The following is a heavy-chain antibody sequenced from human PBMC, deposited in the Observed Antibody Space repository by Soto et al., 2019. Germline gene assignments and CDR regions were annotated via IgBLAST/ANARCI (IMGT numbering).Heavy chain of an antibody. CDR2: TYYRSKWYN. J-gene: IGHJ4*02. CDR3: ARERKEVAGTLNPLDD. Sequence: SQTLSLTCAISGDSVSSNSATWNWFRQSPSRGLEWLGRTYYRSKWYNDYAVSVQGRMTINPDTSKSQFSLQLNSVTPEDTAVYYCARERKEVAGTLNPLDDWGQGTRVTVSS. V-gene: IGHV6-1*01. D-gene: IGHD6-19*01. CDR1: GDSVSSNSAT.